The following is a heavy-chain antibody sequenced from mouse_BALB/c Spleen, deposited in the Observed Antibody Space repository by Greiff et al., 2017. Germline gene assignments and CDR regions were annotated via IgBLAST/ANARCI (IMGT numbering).Heavy chain of an antibody. D-gene: IGHD4-1*02. Sequence: EVKLEESGGGLVQPGGSRKLSCAASGFTFSSFGMHWVRQAPEKGLEWVAYISSGSSTIYYADTVKGRFTISRDNPKNTLFLQMTSLRSEDTAMYYCARSPTGNFDYWGQGTTLTVSS. CDR3: ARSPTGNFDY. CDR1: GFTFSSFG. J-gene: IGHJ2*01. V-gene: IGHV5-17*02. CDR2: ISSGSSTI.